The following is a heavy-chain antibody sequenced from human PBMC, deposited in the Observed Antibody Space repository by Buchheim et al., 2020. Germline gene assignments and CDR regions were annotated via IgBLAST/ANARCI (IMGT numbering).Heavy chain of an antibody. CDR2: IYYSGST. Sequence: QVQLQESGPGLVKPSQTLSLTCTVSGGSISSGDYYWSWIRQPPGKGLDWIGYIYYSGSTYYNPSLKSRVTISVDTSKNQFSLKLSSVTAADTAVYYCARVTGEWLRLLYYYYGMDVWGQGTT. J-gene: IGHJ6*02. CDR3: ARVTGEWLRLLYYYYGMDV. CDR1: GGSISSGDYY. V-gene: IGHV4-30-4*01. D-gene: IGHD5-12*01.